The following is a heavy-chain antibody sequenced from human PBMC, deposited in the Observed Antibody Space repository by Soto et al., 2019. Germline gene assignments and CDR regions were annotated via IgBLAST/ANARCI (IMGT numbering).Heavy chain of an antibody. V-gene: IGHV3-30-3*01. CDR1: GFTFSSYA. CDR3: AGVLTYFDFWSGLDY. D-gene: IGHD3-3*01. Sequence: QVELVESGGGVVQPGRSLRLSCVGSGFTFSSYAMHWVRQAPGKGLEWLGVISYDGTNKYYADSVKGRFTISRDNSKLTLYLQMNSLRPEDTAVYYCAGVLTYFDFWSGLDYGGQGTLVTVSS. CDR2: ISYDGTNK. J-gene: IGHJ4*02.